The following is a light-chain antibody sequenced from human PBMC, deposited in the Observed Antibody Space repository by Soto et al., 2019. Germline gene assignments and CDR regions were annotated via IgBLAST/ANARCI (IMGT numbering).Light chain of an antibody. Sequence: DNKMTQSPSTLSASVGDRVTITCRASENIDSWLAWCQQNPGKAPKLLIFDASTLESGVPSRFSGRRSGTEFTLIISSLQPDDFATYYCQQYTAYPWTFGQGTKV. V-gene: IGKV1-5*01. CDR3: QQYTAYPWT. J-gene: IGKJ1*01. CDR2: DAS. CDR1: ENIDSW.